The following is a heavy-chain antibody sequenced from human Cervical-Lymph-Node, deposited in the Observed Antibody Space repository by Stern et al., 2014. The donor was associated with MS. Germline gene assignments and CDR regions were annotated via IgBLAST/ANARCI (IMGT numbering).Heavy chain of an antibody. V-gene: IGHV1-18*01. CDR3: ARPHGYYYYGMDV. CDR2: ISTHNDYT. J-gene: IGHJ6*02. Sequence: QVQLLQPGAEVKKPGASVKVSCKASGYTFTSYGISWVRQAPGQGLEWVGWISTHNDYTNYAQNLQGRVTMTTDTSTSTAYMELRSLRSDDTAVYYCARPHGYYYYGMDVWGQGTTVTVSS. CDR1: GYTFTSYG.